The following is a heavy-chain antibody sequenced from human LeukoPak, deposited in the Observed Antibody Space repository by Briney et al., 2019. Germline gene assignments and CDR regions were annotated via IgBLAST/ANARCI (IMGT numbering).Heavy chain of an antibody. J-gene: IGHJ4*02. V-gene: IGHV3-66*01. CDR2: IYSGGST. CDR3: ARISRTLHYFDY. Sequence: GGSLRLSCAASGFTVSSNYMNWVRQAPGKGLEWVSIIYSGGSTYYADSVKGRFTISRDNSKNTLYLQMNSLRADDTAVYYCARISRTLHYFDYWGQGTLVTVSS. CDR1: GFTVSSNY. D-gene: IGHD2/OR15-2a*01.